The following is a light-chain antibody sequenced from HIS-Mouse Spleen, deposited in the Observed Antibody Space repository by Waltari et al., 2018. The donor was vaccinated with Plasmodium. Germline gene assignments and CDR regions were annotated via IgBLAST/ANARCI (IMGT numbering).Light chain of an antibody. J-gene: IGLJ2*01. Sequence: QSALTQPASVSGTPGQSITISCPATHRAVGGYNFSSWYQQHPAKAPKLMIYDVSNRPSGVSNRFSGSKSGNTASLTISGLQAEDEADYYCSSYTSSSTLVFGGGTKLTVL. CDR3: SSYTSSSTLV. CDR1: HRAVGGYNF. V-gene: IGLV2-14*03. CDR2: DVS.